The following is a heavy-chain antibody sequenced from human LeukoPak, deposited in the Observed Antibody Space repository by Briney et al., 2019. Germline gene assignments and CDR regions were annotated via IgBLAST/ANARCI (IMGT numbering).Heavy chain of an antibody. J-gene: IGHJ4*02. CDR2: IYSGGST. Sequence: GGSLRLSCAASGFTVSSSYMSWVRQAPGKGLEWVSVIYSGGSTYYADSVKGRFTISRDNSKNTLYLQMNSLRAEDTAVYYCARGAGAYGDRYLGYWGQGTLVTVSS. V-gene: IGHV3-66*01. D-gene: IGHD2-21*02. CDR3: ARGAGAYGDRYLGY. CDR1: GFTVSSSY.